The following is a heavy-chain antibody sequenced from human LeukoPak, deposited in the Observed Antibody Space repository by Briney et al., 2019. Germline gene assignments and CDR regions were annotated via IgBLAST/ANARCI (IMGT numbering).Heavy chain of an antibody. J-gene: IGHJ2*01. D-gene: IGHD2-2*01. Sequence: KPSETLSLTCTVSGGSISSYYWSWLWQPAGKGLEWIGRIYSSGSTNYNPSLKSRVTMSVDTSKNQFSLKLSSVTAADTAVYYCARGQYHLLYWYFDLWGRGTLVTVSS. CDR1: GGSISSYY. CDR2: IYSSGST. V-gene: IGHV4-4*07. CDR3: ARGQYHLLYWYFDL.